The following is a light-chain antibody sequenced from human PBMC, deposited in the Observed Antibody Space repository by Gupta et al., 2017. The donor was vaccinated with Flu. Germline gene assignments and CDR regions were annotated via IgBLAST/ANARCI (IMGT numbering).Light chain of an antibody. CDR1: NSDVGSYNF. CDR2: EVS. V-gene: IGLV2-23*02. CDR3: CSYANTNTLV. Sequence: QSPLTQPASVSGSPVQPITIPCTGTNSDVGSYNFVSWYQQHPGKAPKSMIYEVSKRPSGVSNRFSGSKSDNTAALTISGLQAEDEGDYYCCSYANTNTLVFGGGTKLTVL. J-gene: IGLJ3*02.